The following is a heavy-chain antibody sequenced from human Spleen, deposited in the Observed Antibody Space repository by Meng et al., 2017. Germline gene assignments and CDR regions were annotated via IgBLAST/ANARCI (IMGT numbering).Heavy chain of an antibody. V-gene: IGHV5-51*01. Sequence: KVTCKGSGYSFSNYWIGWVRQMPGKGLEWMGIIYPGDSDTRYSPSFQGQVTISADKSISTAYLQWSSLKASDTAMYYCSRLLITTSGCDYWGQGTLVTVSS. CDR2: IYPGDSDT. CDR1: GYSFSNYW. D-gene: IGHD3-22*01. CDR3: SRLLITTSGCDY. J-gene: IGHJ4*02.